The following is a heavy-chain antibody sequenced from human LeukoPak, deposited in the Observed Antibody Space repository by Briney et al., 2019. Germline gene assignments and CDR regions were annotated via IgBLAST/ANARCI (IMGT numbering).Heavy chain of an antibody. D-gene: IGHD1-26*01. V-gene: IGHV3-23*01. J-gene: IGHJ4*02. Sequence: PGGSLRLSCAASGFTFSSYAMSWVRQAPGKGLEWVSAISGSGGSAYYADSVKGRFTISRDNSKNTLYLQMNSLRAEDTAVYYCAKGFASGWEPFDYWGQGTLVTVSS. CDR3: AKGFASGWEPFDY. CDR2: ISGSGGSA. CDR1: GFTFSSYA.